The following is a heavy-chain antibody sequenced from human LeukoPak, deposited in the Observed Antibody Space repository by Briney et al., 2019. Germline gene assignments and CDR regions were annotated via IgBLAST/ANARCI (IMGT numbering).Heavy chain of an antibody. CDR3: AKDYSKQDIVATNPVY. CDR2: ISYDGSNK. CDR1: GFTFSSYG. V-gene: IGHV3-30*18. Sequence: GGSLRLSCAASGFTFSSYGMHWVRQAPGKGLEWVAVISYDGSNKYYADSVKGRFTISRDNSKNTLYLQMNSLRAEDTALYYGAKDYSKQDIVATNPVYWGEGTLVTVS. J-gene: IGHJ4*02. D-gene: IGHD5-12*01.